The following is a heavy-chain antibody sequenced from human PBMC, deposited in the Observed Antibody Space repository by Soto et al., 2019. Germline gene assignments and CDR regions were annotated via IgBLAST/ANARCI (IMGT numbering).Heavy chain of an antibody. J-gene: IGHJ5*02. D-gene: IGHD2-2*01. CDR1: GFIFSSYA. CDR3: AKGDCISTSCYRRLRFDP. CDR2: VSGAGDDT. V-gene: IGHV3-23*01. Sequence: PGGSLRLSCAASGFIFSSYAMNWVRQAPGKGLEWVSFVSGAGDDTYYADSVKGRFTISRDNSKNTLYLQMNSLRAEDTAVYYCAKGDCISTSCYRRLRFDPWGQGTLVTVSS.